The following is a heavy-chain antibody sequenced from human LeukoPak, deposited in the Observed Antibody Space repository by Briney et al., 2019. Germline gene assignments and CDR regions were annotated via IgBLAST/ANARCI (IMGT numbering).Heavy chain of an antibody. Sequence: PSETLSLTCTVSGGSISSYYWSWIRQPPGKGLEWIGYIYTSGSTNYDPSLKSRVTISVDTSKNQFSLKLSSVTAADTAVYYCARHLYSSSGFDYWGQGTLVTVSS. CDR2: IYTSGST. J-gene: IGHJ4*02. D-gene: IGHD6-6*01. CDR3: ARHLYSSSGFDY. V-gene: IGHV4-4*09. CDR1: GGSISSYY.